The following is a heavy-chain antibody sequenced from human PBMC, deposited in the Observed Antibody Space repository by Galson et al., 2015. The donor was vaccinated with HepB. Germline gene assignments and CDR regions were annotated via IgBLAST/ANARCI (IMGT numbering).Heavy chain of an antibody. CDR3: ARGIRYFDWLTLFDYYYDGMDG. D-gene: IGHD3-9*01. CDR1: GFTFSDYY. Sequence: SLRLSCAASGFTFSDYYMSWLRQAPGKGLEWVSYISSSGSTIYYADSVKGQFTISRDNAKNSLYLQMNSLRAEDTAVYYCARGIRYFDWLTLFDYYYDGMDGWGQGTRSPSP. J-gene: IGHJ6*02. V-gene: IGHV3-11*01. CDR2: ISSSGSTI.